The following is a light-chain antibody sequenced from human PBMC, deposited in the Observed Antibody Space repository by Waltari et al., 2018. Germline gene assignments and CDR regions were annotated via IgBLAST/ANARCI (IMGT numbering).Light chain of an antibody. V-gene: IGKV1-39*01. CDR1: QNIGKY. Sequence: DIQMTQSPSSLSASVGDRVTITCRADQNIGKYLNWYHQKPGKAPNLLIYSASTLQSGVPSRFGGSGSGTEFTLTITGLQPEDLGTYYCQQSYSTPVTFGPGTKVDLE. J-gene: IGKJ3*01. CDR3: QQSYSTPVT. CDR2: SAS.